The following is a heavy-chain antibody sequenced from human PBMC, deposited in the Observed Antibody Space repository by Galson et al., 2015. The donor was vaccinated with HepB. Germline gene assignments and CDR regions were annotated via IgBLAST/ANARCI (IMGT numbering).Heavy chain of an antibody. V-gene: IGHV3-23*01. CDR2: ISGSGGST. Sequence: SLRLSCAASGFTFSSYAMSWVRQAPGKGLEWVSAISGSGGSTYYADSVKGRFTISRDNSKNTLYLQMNSLRAEDTAVYYCAKDRGDSNYYYYYGMDVWGQGTMVTVSS. CDR3: AKDRGDSNYYYYYGMDV. J-gene: IGHJ6*02. CDR1: GFTFSSYA. D-gene: IGHD4-11*01.